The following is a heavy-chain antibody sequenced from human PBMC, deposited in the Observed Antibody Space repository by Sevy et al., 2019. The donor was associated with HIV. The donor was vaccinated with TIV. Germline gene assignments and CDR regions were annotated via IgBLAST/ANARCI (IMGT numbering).Heavy chain of an antibody. D-gene: IGHD1-20*01. Sequence: GGSLRLSCAASGFTISSFFMSWVRQAPGKGLEWVAKIKQDGSEKCYVDSVKGRFTISRDNARNLVYLQMNSLRAEDTGVYYCATDLTAPYYYYGMDVWGQGTMVTVSS. CDR1: GFTISSFF. CDR2: IKQDGSEK. J-gene: IGHJ6*02. V-gene: IGHV3-7*01. CDR3: ATDLTAPYYYYGMDV.